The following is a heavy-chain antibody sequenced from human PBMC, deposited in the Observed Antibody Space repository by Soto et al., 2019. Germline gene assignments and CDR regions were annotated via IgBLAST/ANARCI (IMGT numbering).Heavy chain of an antibody. D-gene: IGHD3-10*01. CDR1: GDTFSKYG. CDR2: FIPMFHKA. CDR3: ARDNEWLGESYTWFDP. J-gene: IGHJ5*02. V-gene: IGHV1-69*01. Sequence: QVQLVQSGAEVKKPGSSVKVSCKASGDTFSKYGISWLRQAPGQGLEWMGGFIPMFHKANYGHNFQGRVTFTADDSTSTVYLELSSLRPEDTAVYFCARDNEWLGESYTWFDPWGQGTLVTVSS.